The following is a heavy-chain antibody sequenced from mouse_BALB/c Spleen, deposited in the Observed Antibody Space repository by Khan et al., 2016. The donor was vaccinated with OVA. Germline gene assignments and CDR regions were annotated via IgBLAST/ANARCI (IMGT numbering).Heavy chain of an antibody. Sequence: QIQLVQSGPELKKPGETVRISCKASGYTFTTAGIQWVQKAPGKGLKWMGWINTYSGVPKYADDFKGRFAFSLEISVNSAYLQITNLKNEQTTTYYSARVVAAYCGNDDCAMDYWGPGTSVTVSS. V-gene: IGHV9-4*02. CDR3: ARVVAAYCGNDDCAMDY. J-gene: IGHJ4*01. CDR2: INTYSGVP. D-gene: IGHD2-2*01. CDR1: GYTFTTAG.